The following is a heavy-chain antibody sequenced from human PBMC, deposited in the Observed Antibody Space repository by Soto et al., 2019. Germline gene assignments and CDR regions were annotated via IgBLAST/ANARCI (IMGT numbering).Heavy chain of an antibody. V-gene: IGHV4-34*01. CDR3: ARPDYDFWSGSPDRGGFDP. Sequence: SETLSLTCAVYGGSFSGYYWTWIRQPPGTGLEWIGEINHSGSTNYNPSLKSRVTISVDTSKNQFSLKLTSVTAADTAVYYCARPDYDFWSGSPDRGGFDPWGQGTLVTVSS. J-gene: IGHJ5*02. CDR1: GGSFSGYY. CDR2: INHSGST. D-gene: IGHD3-3*01.